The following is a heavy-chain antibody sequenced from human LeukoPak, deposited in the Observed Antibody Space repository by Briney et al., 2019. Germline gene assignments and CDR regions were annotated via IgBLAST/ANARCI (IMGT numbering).Heavy chain of an antibody. CDR1: GYTFNIYD. J-gene: IGHJ5*02. CDR2: MNPNRGNT. D-gene: IGHD3-3*01. CDR3: VRADFTRLDH. V-gene: IGHV1-8*01. Sequence: ASVKVSCKASGYTFNIYDVHWVRQATGQGLEWMGWMNPNRGNTGYAQKFQGRVTMTRNTSISTAYMELNSLTSEDTAVYFCVRADFTRLDHWGQGTLVIVSS.